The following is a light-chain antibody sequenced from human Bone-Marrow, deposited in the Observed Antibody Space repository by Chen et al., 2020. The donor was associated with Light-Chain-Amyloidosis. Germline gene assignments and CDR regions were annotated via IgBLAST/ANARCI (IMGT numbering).Light chain of an antibody. J-gene: IGLJ2*01. V-gene: IGLV3-25*03. CDR2: RDT. CDR1: DLPTKY. Sequence: SYELTQPPSVSVSPGQTARITCSGDDLPTKYAYWYQQKPGQAPVLVIQRDTERPSGISERVSGSSSGTTATLTISGVQAEDEADYHCQSGDSSGTYEVIFGGGTKLTVL. CDR3: QSGDSSGTYEVI.